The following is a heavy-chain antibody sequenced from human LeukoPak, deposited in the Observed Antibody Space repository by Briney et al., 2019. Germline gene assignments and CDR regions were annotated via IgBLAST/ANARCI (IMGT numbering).Heavy chain of an antibody. CDR3: ARFQYYFDD. V-gene: IGHV4-39*01. CDR1: GGSISSSSYY. Sequence: PSESLSHTCTVSGGSISSSSYYWGWIRQPPGKGLEWIGSIYYSGSTYYNPSLKSRVTISVDTSKNQFSLKLSSVTAADTAVYYCARFQYYFDDWGQGTMVTVSS. J-gene: IGHJ4*02. CDR2: IYYSGST.